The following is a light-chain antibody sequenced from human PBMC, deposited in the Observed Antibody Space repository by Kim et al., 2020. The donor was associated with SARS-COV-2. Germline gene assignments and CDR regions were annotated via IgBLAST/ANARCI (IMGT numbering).Light chain of an antibody. CDR2: GAF. CDR3: QKYNGAPRT. CDR1: QDIGAY. V-gene: IGKV1-27*01. Sequence: ASVGDRVTITCRASQDIGAYLAWYQHKPGKDPKLLIYGAFALQSGVPSRFSGSGSGTHFTLTVSSLQPEDVATYYCQKYNGAPRTFGQGTKVDIK. J-gene: IGKJ1*01.